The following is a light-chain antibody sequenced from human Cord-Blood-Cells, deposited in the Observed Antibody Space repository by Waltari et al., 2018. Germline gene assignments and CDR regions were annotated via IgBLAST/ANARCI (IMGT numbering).Light chain of an antibody. V-gene: IGLV2-23*01. Sequence: QSALTPPASVSGSPGQSITIPCTGTSSDVGSYNLVSWYQQHPGKAPKLMIYEGSKRPSGVSNRFSGSKSGNTASLTISGLQAEDEADYYCCSYAGSSTLFGGGTKLTVL. CDR2: EGS. CDR3: CSYAGSSTL. J-gene: IGLJ3*02. CDR1: SSDVGSYNL.